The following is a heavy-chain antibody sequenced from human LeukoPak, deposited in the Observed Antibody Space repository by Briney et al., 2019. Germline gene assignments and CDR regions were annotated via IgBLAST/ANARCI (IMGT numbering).Heavy chain of an antibody. V-gene: IGHV3-23*01. D-gene: IGHD3-22*01. CDR3: AKGSHYYDSSGSWFDP. Sequence: SGGSTYYADSVKGRFTISRDNSKNTLYLQMNGLRAEDTAVYYCAKGSHYYDSSGSWFDPWGQGTLVTVSS. CDR2: SGGST. J-gene: IGHJ5*02.